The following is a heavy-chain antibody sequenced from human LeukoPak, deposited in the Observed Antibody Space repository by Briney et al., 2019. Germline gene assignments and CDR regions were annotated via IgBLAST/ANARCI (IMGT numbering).Heavy chain of an antibody. CDR2: IYYSGST. V-gene: IGHV4-38-2*02. D-gene: IGHD6-19*01. CDR1: GYSISINYY. CDR3: ARGWRVAVAGTTYPRFDP. Sequence: SETLSLTCTVSGYSISINYYWGWIRQPPGKGLEWIGSIYYSGSTYYNPSLKSRVTISVDTSKDQFSLKLSSVTAADTAVYYCARGWRVAVAGTTYPRFDPWGQGTLVTVSS. J-gene: IGHJ5*02.